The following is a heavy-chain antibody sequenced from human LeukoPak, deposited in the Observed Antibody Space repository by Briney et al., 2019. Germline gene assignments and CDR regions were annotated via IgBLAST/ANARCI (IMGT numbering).Heavy chain of an antibody. J-gene: IGHJ4*02. V-gene: IGHV4-39*01. CDR1: GGSMSSSSNS. D-gene: IGHD1-26*01. Sequence: SETLSLTCIVSGGSMSSSSNSWGWIRQPPGKGLEWIGSMYYTGSTYYNPSVKGRVTISMDKSKNQLSLKLNSVTAADTHVYYCARQGVGISNFDFWGQGHLVAVSP. CDR2: MYYTGST. CDR3: ARQGVGISNFDF.